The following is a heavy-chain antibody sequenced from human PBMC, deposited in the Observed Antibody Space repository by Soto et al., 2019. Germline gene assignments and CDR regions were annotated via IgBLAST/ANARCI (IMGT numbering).Heavy chain of an antibody. Sequence: PSETLSLTCTVSNASISSSNWRSWVRQPPGKGLEWIGEIYHSGSTIYNPSLKSRVTLSVDKSKNQFSLNLTSVTAADTAVYYCARDGLAGAFDFWGQGTLVTVSS. CDR3: ARDGLAGAFDF. D-gene: IGHD6-19*01. J-gene: IGHJ4*02. CDR2: IYHSGST. CDR1: NASISSSNW. V-gene: IGHV4-4*02.